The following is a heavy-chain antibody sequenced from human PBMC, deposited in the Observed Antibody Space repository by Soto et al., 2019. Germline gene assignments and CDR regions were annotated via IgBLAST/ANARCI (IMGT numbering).Heavy chain of an antibody. V-gene: IGHV3-30*18. D-gene: IGHD5-18*01. CDR1: GFTFSSYG. CDR3: AKSGIQLFIDY. CDR2: ISYDGSNK. Sequence: PGGSLRLSCAASGFTFSSYGMHWVRQAPGKGLEWVAVISYDGSNKYYADSVKGRFTISRDNSKNTLYLQMNSLRAEDTAVYYCAKSGIQLFIDYWGQGTLVTVSS. J-gene: IGHJ4*02.